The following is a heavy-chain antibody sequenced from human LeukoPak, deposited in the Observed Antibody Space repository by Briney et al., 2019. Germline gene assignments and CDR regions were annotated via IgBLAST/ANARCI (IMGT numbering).Heavy chain of an antibody. CDR1: GGTFSSYA. V-gene: IGHV1-69*13. J-gene: IGHJ5*02. CDR3: ARSPLTLRYQNWFDP. CDR2: IIPIFGTA. D-gene: IGHD3-9*01. Sequence: SVKVSCKASGGTFSSYAISWVRQAPGQGLEWMGGIIPIFGTANYAQKFQGRVTITADESTSTAYMELSSLKSEDTAVYYCARSPLTLRYQNWFDPWGQGTLVTVSS.